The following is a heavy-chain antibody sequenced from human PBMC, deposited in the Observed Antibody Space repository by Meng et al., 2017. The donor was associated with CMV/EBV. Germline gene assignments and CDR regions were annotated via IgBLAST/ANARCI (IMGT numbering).Heavy chain of an antibody. CDR2: IIPIFGTA. CDR3: TGQDCSSTSCYTQTDYYYYGMDV. Sequence: SVKVSCKASGGTFSSYAISWVRRAPGQGLEWMGGIIPIFGTANYAQKFQGRVTITTDESTSTAYMELSSLRSEDTAVYYCTGQDCSSTSCYTQTDYYYYGMDVWGQGTTVTVSS. D-gene: IGHD2-2*02. CDR1: GGTFSSYA. J-gene: IGHJ6*02. V-gene: IGHV1-69*05.